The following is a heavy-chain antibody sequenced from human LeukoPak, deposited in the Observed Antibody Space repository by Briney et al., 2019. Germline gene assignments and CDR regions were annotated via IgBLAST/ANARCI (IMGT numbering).Heavy chain of an antibody. V-gene: IGHV1-58*02. CDR2: IVVGSGNT. Sequence: TSVKVSCKASGFTYTTSTMHWVRQARGHRLEWIGWIVVGSGNTNYAQKFQERVTITRDMSTSTAYMELSSLRSEDTAVYYCAAASDNWNYSGYDYWGQGTPVTVSS. D-gene: IGHD1-7*01. CDR3: AAASDNWNYSGYDY. J-gene: IGHJ4*02. CDR1: GFTYTTST.